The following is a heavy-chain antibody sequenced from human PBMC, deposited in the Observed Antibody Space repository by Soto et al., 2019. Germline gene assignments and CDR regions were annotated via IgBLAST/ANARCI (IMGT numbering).Heavy chain of an antibody. CDR1: GGSFSGYY. D-gene: IGHD3-10*01. J-gene: IGHJ5*02. V-gene: IGHV4-34*01. CDR3: AREPKYVYGSGSSNWFDP. CDR2: INHSGST. Sequence: QVQLQQWGAGLLKPSETLSLTCAVYGGSFSGYYWSWIRQPPGKGLEWIGEINHSGSTNYNPSLTSRVTISVDTSKNQFSLKLSSVTAADTAVYYCAREPKYVYGSGSSNWFDPWGQGTLVTVSS.